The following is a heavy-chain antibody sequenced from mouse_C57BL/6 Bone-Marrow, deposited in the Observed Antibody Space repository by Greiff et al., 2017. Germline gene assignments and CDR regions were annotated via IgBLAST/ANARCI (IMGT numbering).Heavy chain of an antibody. D-gene: IGHD1-1*01. CDR3: ARRLYYGSRGGY. CDR2: IDPSDSYT. CDR1: GYTFTSYW. Sequence: QVQLQQPGAELVRPGTSVTLSCKASGYTFTSYWMHWVKQRPGQGLEWIGVIDPSDSYTNYNQKFKGKATLTVDTSSSTAYMQLSSLTSEDSAGDYWARRLYYGSRGGYWGQGTTLTVSS. J-gene: IGHJ2*01. V-gene: IGHV1-59*01.